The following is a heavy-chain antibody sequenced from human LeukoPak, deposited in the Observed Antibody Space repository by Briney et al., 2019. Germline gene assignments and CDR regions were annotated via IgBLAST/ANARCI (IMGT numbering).Heavy chain of an antibody. CDR3: ASGSSAALHDYYGSGSYYNLGY. CDR1: GYTFTGYY. V-gene: IGHV1-2*02. Sequence: ASVKVSCKASGYTFTGYYMHWERQAPGQGLEWMGWINPNSGGTNYAQKFQGRVTMTRDTSISTAYMELSRLRSDDTAVYYCASGSSAALHDYYGSGSYYNLGYWGQGTLVTVSS. CDR2: INPNSGGT. J-gene: IGHJ4*02. D-gene: IGHD3-10*01.